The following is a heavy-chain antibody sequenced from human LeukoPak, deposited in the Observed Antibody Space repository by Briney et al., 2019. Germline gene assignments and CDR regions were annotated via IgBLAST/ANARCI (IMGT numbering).Heavy chain of an antibody. CDR2: IYPGDSDT. CDR1: GYSFTSYW. Sequence: GEPLKISCKGSGYSFTSYWIGWVRQMPGKGLEWMGIIYPGDSDTRYSPSFQGQVTISADKSISTAYLQWSSLKASDTAMYYCARQPPTGYSSGWSDYWGQGTLVTVSS. D-gene: IGHD6-19*01. J-gene: IGHJ4*02. CDR3: ARQPPTGYSSGWSDY. V-gene: IGHV5-51*01.